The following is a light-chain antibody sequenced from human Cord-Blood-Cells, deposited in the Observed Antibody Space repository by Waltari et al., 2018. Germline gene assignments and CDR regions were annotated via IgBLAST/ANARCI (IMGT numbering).Light chain of an antibody. Sequence: QSALTQPASASRPPGQSITLTCTGTSSSVGGSNYVYWYQQHPGKAPKLMIYDVSNRPSGVSNRFSGSKSGNTASLTISGLQAEDEADYYCSSYTSSSTWVFGGGTKLTVL. CDR3: SSYTSSSTWV. V-gene: IGLV2-14*03. CDR1: SSSVGGSNY. J-gene: IGLJ3*02. CDR2: DVS.